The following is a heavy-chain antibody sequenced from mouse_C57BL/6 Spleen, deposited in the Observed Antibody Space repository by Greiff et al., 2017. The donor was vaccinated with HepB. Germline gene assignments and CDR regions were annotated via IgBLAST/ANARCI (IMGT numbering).Heavy chain of an antibody. CDR3: AKVYYDDDGGDYAMDY. Sequence: EVQLVESGGGLVKPGGSLKLSCAASGFTFSDYGMHWVRQAPEKGLEWVAYISSGSSTIYYADTVKGRFTISRDNAKNTLFLQMTSLRSEDTAMYYCAKVYYDDDGGDYAMDYWGQGTSVTVSS. CDR1: GFTFSDYG. V-gene: IGHV5-17*01. J-gene: IGHJ4*01. D-gene: IGHD2-4*01. CDR2: ISSGSSTI.